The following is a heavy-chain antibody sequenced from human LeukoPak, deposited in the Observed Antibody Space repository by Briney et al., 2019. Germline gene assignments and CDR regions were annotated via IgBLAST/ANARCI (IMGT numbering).Heavy chain of an antibody. J-gene: IGHJ6*03. CDR3: ARQTSGSYYRGSYYYYMDV. D-gene: IGHD1-26*01. Sequence: GESLKISCKGSGYSFTSYWIGWVRHVPGKGLEWRGIIYPGDSDTRYSPSFQGQVTISADKSISTAYLQWSSLKASDTAMYYCARQTSGSYYRGSYYYYMDVWGKGTTVTISS. CDR2: IYPGDSDT. V-gene: IGHV5-51*01. CDR1: GYSFTSYW.